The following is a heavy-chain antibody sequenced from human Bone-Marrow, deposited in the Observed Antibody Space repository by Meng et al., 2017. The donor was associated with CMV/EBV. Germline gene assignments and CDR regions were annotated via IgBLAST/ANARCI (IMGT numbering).Heavy chain of an antibody. CDR2: ISWDGGST. D-gene: IGHD2-15*01. CDR3: VKEGGSRGFRGYFDY. J-gene: IGHJ4*02. V-gene: IGHV3-43D*03. CDR1: GFTFDDYA. Sequence: GEALKISCAASGFTFDDYAMHWVRQAPGKGLEWVLLISWDGGSTFYADCVKGRFTMSRDNSKIPLELQMNSLRAEDLALYYCVKEGGSRGFRGYFDYGGQGTLVTVSS.